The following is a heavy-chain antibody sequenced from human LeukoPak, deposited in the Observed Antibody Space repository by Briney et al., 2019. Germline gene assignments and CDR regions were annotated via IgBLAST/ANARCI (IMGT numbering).Heavy chain of an antibody. Sequence: PSETLSLTCTVSGGSISSGGYYWSWIRQHPGKGLEWIGYIYYSGSTYYNPSLRSRVTISVDTSKNQFSLKLSSVTAADTAVYYCARAERWLQLLAAFDIWGQGTMVTVSS. CDR2: IYYSGST. CDR3: ARAERWLQLLAAFDI. D-gene: IGHD5-24*01. V-gene: IGHV4-31*03. J-gene: IGHJ3*02. CDR1: GGSISSGGYY.